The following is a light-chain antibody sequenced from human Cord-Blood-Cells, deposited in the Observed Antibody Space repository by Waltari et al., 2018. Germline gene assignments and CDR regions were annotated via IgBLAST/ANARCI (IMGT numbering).Light chain of an antibody. CDR2: EGS. Sequence: QSALTQPASVSGSPGQSITISCTGTSSDVGSYNLVSGYQQHPGKAPKLMIYEGSKRPSGVSNRFSGSKSGNTASLTISGLQAEDEADYYCCSYAGSSIWVFGGGTKLTVL. CDR3: CSYAGSSIWV. V-gene: IGLV2-23*01. J-gene: IGLJ3*02. CDR1: SSDVGSYNL.